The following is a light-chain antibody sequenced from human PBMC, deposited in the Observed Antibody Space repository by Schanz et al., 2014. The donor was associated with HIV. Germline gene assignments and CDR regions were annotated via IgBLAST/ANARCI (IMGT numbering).Light chain of an antibody. V-gene: IGKV1-5*03. Sequence: DIQMTQSPSILSASVGDRITITCRASQSVSDWLAWYQQKPGKAPNLLISEASILESGVPSRFSGSGSGTEFTLTISSLQPEDFATYYCQQHNGPPYTFGQGTKVDIK. CDR3: QQHNGPPYT. J-gene: IGKJ2*01. CDR2: EAS. CDR1: QSVSDW.